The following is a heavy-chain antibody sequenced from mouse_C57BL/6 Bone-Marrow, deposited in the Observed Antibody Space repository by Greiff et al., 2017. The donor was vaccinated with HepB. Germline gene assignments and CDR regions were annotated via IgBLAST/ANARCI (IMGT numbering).Heavy chain of an antibody. CDR3: ARQGSGDCFAY. CDR1: GFTFSSYG. V-gene: IGHV5-6*01. J-gene: IGHJ3*01. Sequence: DVHLVESGGDLVKPGGSLKLSCAASGFTFSSYGMSWVRQTPDKRLEWVATISSGGSYTYYPDSVKGRFTISRDNAKNTLYLQMSSLKSEDTAMYYCARQGSGDCFAYWGQGTLVTVSA. CDR2: ISSGGSYT.